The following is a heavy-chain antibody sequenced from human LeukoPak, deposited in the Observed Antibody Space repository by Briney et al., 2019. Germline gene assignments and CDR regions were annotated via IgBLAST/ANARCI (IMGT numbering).Heavy chain of an antibody. CDR2: IYYSGST. CDR3: ARGVRVTASKWFDP. Sequence: PSETLSLTCTVSGGSISSYYWSWIRQPPGKGLKWIGYIYYSGSTNYNPSLKSRVTISVDTSKNQFSLKLNSVTPADTAVYYCARGVRVTASKWFDPWGQGTLVTVSS. V-gene: IGHV4-59*01. CDR1: GGSISSYY. J-gene: IGHJ5*02. D-gene: IGHD2-21*02.